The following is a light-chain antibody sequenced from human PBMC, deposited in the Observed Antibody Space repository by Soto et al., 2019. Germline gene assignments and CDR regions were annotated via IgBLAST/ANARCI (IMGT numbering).Light chain of an antibody. J-gene: IGKJ1*01. CDR2: SAF. CDR1: QSVASSY. V-gene: IGKV3-20*01. Sequence: VLTQSPGTLSLSPGERVTLSCRASQSVASSYLAWYQQKPGGAPRLLFYSAFSRATAIPDRFSGSGSGTDFTLTISRLEPEDFAVYYCHHFGSLPETFGQGTNVE. CDR3: HHFGSLPET.